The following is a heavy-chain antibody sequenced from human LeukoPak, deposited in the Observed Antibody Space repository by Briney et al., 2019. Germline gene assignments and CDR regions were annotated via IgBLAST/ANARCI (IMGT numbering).Heavy chain of an antibody. D-gene: IGHD2-21*01. CDR1: GYTFTSYG. CDR2: ISAYNGNT. Sequence: ASVKVSCKASGYTFTSYGISWVRQAPGQGLEWMGWISAYNGNTNYAQKLQGRVTMTTDTSTSTAYMELRSLRSDDTAVYYCTRDRKHTQHSYGMDVWGQGTTVTVSS. V-gene: IGHV1-18*01. J-gene: IGHJ6*02. CDR3: TRDRKHTQHSYGMDV.